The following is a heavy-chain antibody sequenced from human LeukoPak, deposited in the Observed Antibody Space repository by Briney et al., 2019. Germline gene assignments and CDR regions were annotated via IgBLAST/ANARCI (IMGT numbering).Heavy chain of an antibody. CDR2: IIPILGIA. Sequence: SVKVSSKASGGTFSSYTISLVRQAPGQGLEWMGRIIPILGIANYAQKFQGRVTITADKSTSTAYMELSSLRSEDTAVYYCARGGDDSSGYYYYFDYWGQGTLVTVPS. CDR3: ARGGDDSSGYYYYFDY. CDR1: GGTFSSYT. V-gene: IGHV1-69*02. D-gene: IGHD3-22*01. J-gene: IGHJ4*02.